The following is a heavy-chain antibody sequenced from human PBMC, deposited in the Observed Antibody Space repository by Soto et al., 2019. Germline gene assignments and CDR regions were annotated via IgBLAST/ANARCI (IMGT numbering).Heavy chain of an antibody. J-gene: IGHJ4*02. D-gene: IGHD2-2*02. CDR3: AREGRGKKAGYNGLVSLGY. CDR2: IIPIFNTT. CDR1: GSRFSNYV. V-gene: IGHV1-69*06. Sequence: QVQLVQSGAEVKTPGSSLKVSCTVSGSRFSNYVISWVRQAPGHGLEWLGRIIPIFNTTQYAQKFQGRVTITAAKSTNTAAQELSSLRSDDTAVYYCAREGRGKKAGYNGLVSLGYWGQGTLVTVSS.